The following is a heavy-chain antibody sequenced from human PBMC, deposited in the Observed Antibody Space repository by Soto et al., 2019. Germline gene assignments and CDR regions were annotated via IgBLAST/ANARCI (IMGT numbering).Heavy chain of an antibody. CDR1: GFTFSSYA. V-gene: IGHV3-23*01. Sequence: LRLSCAASGFTFSSYAMSWVRQAPGKGLEWVSAISGSGGSTYYADSVKGRFTISRDNSKNTLYLQMNSLRAEDTAVYYCAKDPTDYVLRSMDVWGQGTTVTVSS. CDR2: ISGSGGST. CDR3: AKDPTDYVLRSMDV. J-gene: IGHJ6*02. D-gene: IGHD3-3*01.